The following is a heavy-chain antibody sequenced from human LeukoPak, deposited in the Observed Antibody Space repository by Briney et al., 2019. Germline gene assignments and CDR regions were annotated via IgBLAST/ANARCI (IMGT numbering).Heavy chain of an antibody. J-gene: IGHJ5*02. CDR1: GGSISSSNFY. Sequence: PSETLSLTCTVSGGSISSSNFYWGWIRQPPGKGLEWIGSIYYSGSTYYNPSLKSRVTISVDTSKNQFSLKLSSVTAADMAVYYCARGRGEGRGIAMIRGVRAPSYNWFDPWGHGTLVTVSS. V-gene: IGHV4-39*07. D-gene: IGHD3-10*01. CDR3: ARGRGEGRGIAMIRGVRAPSYNWFDP. CDR2: IYYSGST.